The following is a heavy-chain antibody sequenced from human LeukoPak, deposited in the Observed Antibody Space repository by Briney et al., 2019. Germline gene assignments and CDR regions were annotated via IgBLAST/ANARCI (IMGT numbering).Heavy chain of an antibody. J-gene: IGHJ5*02. Sequence: HPGGSLRLSCAASGFTFSSYGIHWVRQAPGKGLEWVAVIWYDGSNKYYADSVKGRFTISRDNSKNTLYLQMNSLRAEDTAVYYCASFSVTMITWGQGTLVTVSS. V-gene: IGHV3-33*01. CDR3: ASFSVTMIT. CDR1: GFTFSSYG. CDR2: IWYDGSNK. D-gene: IGHD3-22*01.